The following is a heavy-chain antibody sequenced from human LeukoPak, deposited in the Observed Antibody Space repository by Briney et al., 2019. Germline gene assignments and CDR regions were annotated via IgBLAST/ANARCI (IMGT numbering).Heavy chain of an antibody. Sequence: PGGSLRLSCAASGFTVSSNYMSWVRQAPGKGLEWVSAMTGPADTTYYAESVKGRFTISRDYSKSMVYLQMTSLRVEDTAIYYCAKGAEIDHWGQGTLVTVSS. CDR3: AKGAEIDH. CDR1: GFTVSSNY. V-gene: IGHV3-23*01. CDR2: MTGPADTT. J-gene: IGHJ4*02.